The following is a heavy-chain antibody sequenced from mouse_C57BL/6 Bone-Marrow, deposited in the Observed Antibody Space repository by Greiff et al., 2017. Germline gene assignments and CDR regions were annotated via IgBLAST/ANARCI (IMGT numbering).Heavy chain of an antibody. D-gene: IGHD2-5*01. CDR1: GYTFTSYW. CDR3: ARRGYYYSKKSCYWYFDV. CDR2: IDPSDSET. J-gene: IGHJ1*03. Sequence: QVQLQQPGAELVRPGSSVKLSCKASGYTFTSYWMHWVKQRPIQGLEWIGNIDPSDSETHYNQKFKDKATLTVDKSSSTAYMQLSSLTSEDSAVYYCARRGYYYSKKSCYWYFDVWGTGTTVTVSS. V-gene: IGHV1-52*01.